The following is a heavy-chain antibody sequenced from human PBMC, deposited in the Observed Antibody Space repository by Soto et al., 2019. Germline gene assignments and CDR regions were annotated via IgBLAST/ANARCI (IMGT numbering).Heavy chain of an antibody. D-gene: IGHD1-20*01. Sequence: SETLSLTCTVSGGSISSSSYYWGWIRQPPGKGLEWIGSIYYSGSTYYNPSLKSRVTISVDTSKNQFSLKLSSVTAADTAVYYCARQGSYNWNDVYWFDPWGQGTLVTVSS. J-gene: IGHJ5*02. CDR1: GGSISSSSYY. CDR2: IYYSGST. CDR3: ARQGSYNWNDVYWFDP. V-gene: IGHV4-39*01.